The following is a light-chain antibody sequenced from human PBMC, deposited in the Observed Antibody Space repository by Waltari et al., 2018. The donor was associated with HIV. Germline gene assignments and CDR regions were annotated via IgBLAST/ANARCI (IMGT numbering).Light chain of an antibody. CDR2: INTDGRH. CDR3: QAWGAGIRV. J-gene: IGLJ3*02. Sequence: QLVLTQSPSASASLGASVKLTCTLSSGHTSNAIAWHQQQPEKGPRFLLKINTDGRHDRGDGIPDRFSGSSSGAGRYLTIASLQSEDEADYYCQAWGAGIRVFGGGTKLTVL. CDR1: SGHTSNA. V-gene: IGLV4-69*01.